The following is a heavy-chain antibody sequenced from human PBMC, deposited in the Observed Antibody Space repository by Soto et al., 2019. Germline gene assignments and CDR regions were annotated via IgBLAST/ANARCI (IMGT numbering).Heavy chain of an antibody. CDR1: GGSISSYY. V-gene: IGHV4-59*01. CDR2: IYSTGST. CDR3: ARSSYSGYDFDY. J-gene: IGHJ4*02. D-gene: IGHD5-12*01. Sequence: QVQLQESGPGLVKPSETLSLTCAVSGGSISSYYWCWIRHPPGKGLEWIGYIYSTGSTNYSPSLKSRVTISVDTSKNQFSLKLCAVSAADTAVYYCARSSYSGYDFDYWGQGTLVTVSS.